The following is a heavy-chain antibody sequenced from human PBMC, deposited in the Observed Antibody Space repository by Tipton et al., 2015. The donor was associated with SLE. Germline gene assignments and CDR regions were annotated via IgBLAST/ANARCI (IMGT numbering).Heavy chain of an antibody. D-gene: IGHD6-19*01. CDR2: IYYSGST. CDR1: GGSISSGDYY. V-gene: IGHV4-30-4*01. CDR3: ARGGAVAATDY. J-gene: IGHJ4*02. Sequence: TLSLTCTVSGGSISSGDYYWSWIRQPPGKGLEWIGYIYYSGSTYYNPSLKSRVTISVDTSKNQFSLKLSSVTAADTAVYYCARGGAVAATDYWGQGTLVTVSS.